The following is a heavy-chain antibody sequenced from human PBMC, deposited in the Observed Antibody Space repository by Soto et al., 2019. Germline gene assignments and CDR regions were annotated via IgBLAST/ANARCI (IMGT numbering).Heavy chain of an antibody. CDR2: ISASGDYT. Sequence: GGSLRLSCAASGFTFGAYTMSWVRQAPGKGLEWVSLISASGDYTNSADPVKGRFTISRDNSKNTLYLEMNSLRAEDTAVYYCAKDLTYYYDSSGYYNYWGQGTLVPVSS. V-gene: IGHV3-23*01. CDR1: GFTFGAYT. CDR3: AKDLTYYYDSSGYYNY. D-gene: IGHD3-22*01. J-gene: IGHJ4*02.